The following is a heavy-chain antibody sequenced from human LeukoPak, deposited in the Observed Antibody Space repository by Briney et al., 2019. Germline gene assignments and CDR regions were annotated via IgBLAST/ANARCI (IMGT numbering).Heavy chain of an antibody. CDR2: IYYSGST. Sequence: SETLSLTCTVSGGSISSSSYYWGWIRQPPGKGLEWIGSIYYSGSTYYNPSLKSRVTISVDTSKNQFSLKLSSVTAADTAVYYCARVSPARYYDSSGYPDYWGQGTLVTVSS. D-gene: IGHD3-22*01. V-gene: IGHV4-39*07. CDR1: GGSISSSSYY. J-gene: IGHJ4*02. CDR3: ARVSPARYYDSSGYPDY.